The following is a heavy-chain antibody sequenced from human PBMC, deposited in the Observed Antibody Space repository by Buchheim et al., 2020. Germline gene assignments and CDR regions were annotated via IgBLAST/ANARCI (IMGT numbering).Heavy chain of an antibody. J-gene: IGHJ5*02. CDR2: INPSGGST. CDR3: ARAYWSGGSCQGSWFDP. D-gene: IGHD2-15*01. V-gene: IGHV1-46*01. Sequence: QVQLVQSGAEVKKPGASVKVSCTASGYTFTSYYMHWVRQAPGQGLEWMGIINPSGGSTSYAQSFQGRVTITRDTSTSTVYLELSSLRSEDTAVYYWARAYWSGGSCQGSWFDPWGKGTL. CDR1: GYTFTSYY.